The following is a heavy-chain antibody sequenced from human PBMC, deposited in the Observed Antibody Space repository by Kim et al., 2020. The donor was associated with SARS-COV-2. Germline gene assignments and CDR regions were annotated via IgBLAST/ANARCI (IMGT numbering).Heavy chain of an antibody. J-gene: IGHJ5*02. D-gene: IGHD2-8*01. Sequence: SVKVSCKASGGTFSSYAISWVRQAPGQGLEWMGGIIPIFGTANYAQKFQGRVTITADESTSTAYMELSSLRSEDTAVYYCARVYCTNGVCPLKKLSRSWFDPWGQGTLVTVSS. V-gene: IGHV1-69*13. CDR2: IIPIFGTA. CDR1: GGTFSSYA. CDR3: ARVYCTNGVCPLKKLSRSWFDP.